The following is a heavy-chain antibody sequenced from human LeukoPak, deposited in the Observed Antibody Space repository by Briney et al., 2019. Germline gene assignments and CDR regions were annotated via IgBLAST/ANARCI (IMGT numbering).Heavy chain of an antibody. CDR2: IYYSGST. D-gene: IGHD6-6*01. CDR1: GGSINTGGYY. V-gene: IGHV4-61*08. Sequence: PSETLSLTCTVSGGSINTGGYYWSWIRQPPGKGLEWIGYIYYSGSTNYNPSLKSRLTISIDTSENQFSLKLSSVTAADTAVYYCAREYSSSSGRRAFDIWGQGTMVTVSS. CDR3: AREYSSSSGRRAFDI. J-gene: IGHJ3*02.